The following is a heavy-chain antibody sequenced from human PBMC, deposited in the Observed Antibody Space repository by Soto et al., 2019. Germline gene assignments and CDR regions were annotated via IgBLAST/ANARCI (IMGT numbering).Heavy chain of an antibody. Sequence: QVQLVQSGAEVKKPGASVKVSCKASGYTFTSYDINWVRQATGQGIEWMGWMNPNSGNTGYAQKFQGRVTMTRKTSISTAYMELSSLRSDDTAVYFCARSTRYYDIDYWGQGALVTVSS. CDR1: GYTFTSYD. D-gene: IGHD1-26*01. V-gene: IGHV1-8*01. CDR2: MNPNSGNT. CDR3: ARSTRYYDIDY. J-gene: IGHJ4*02.